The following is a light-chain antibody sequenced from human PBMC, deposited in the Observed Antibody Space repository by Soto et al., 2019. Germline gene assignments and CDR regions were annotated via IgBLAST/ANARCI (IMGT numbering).Light chain of an antibody. CDR1: QTVSTY. J-gene: IGKJ1*01. CDR2: GAS. CDR3: QQYGSSPPKT. V-gene: IGKV3-20*01. Sequence: IVLTQSPATLSLSPGDTATLSCRARQTVSTYLSWYQHKPGQAPRLLIYGASNRATGVPARFSGSGSGTDFTLTIGSLEPEDSAVYYCQQYGSSPPKTFGQGTKVDIK.